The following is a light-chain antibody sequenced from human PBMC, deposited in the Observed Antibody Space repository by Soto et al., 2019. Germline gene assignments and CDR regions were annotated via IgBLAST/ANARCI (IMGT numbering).Light chain of an antibody. CDR3: QQRSNWPT. J-gene: IGKJ4*01. CDR1: QSVSSY. V-gene: IGKV3-11*01. Sequence: EIVLTQSPATLYFSPGERATLSCRASQSVSSYLAWYQQKPGQAPRLLIFDASNRATGIPARFSGSGSGTDFALTISSLEPEDCAVYYCQQRSNWPTFGGGTKVEIK. CDR2: DAS.